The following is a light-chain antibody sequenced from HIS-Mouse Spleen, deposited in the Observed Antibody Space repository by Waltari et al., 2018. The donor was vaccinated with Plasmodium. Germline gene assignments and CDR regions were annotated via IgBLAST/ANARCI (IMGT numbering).Light chain of an antibody. Sequence: SYELTQPPSVSVSPGQTASITCSGDNLGDHYACWYQQKPGQSPVLVIYQDSKRPSGIPARFSGSNSGNTATLTISGTQAMDEADYYCQAWDSSTWVFGGGTKLTVL. CDR2: QDS. V-gene: IGLV3-1*01. CDR1: NLGDHY. CDR3: QAWDSSTWV. J-gene: IGLJ3*02.